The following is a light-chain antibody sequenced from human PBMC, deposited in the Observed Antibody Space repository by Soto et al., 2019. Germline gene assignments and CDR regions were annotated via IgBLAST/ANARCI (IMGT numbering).Light chain of an antibody. CDR2: AAS. CDR3: QQYGSSPSIT. V-gene: IGKV3-20*01. J-gene: IGKJ5*01. Sequence: EIVLTQSPDTLSLSPGERATLFCRASQTLSINSLAWYQQKPGQAPRLLIYAASTRDTGIPDRFSGSGSGTDFTLTISRLEPEDFAVYYCQQYGSSPSITFGQGTRLEIK. CDR1: QTLSINS.